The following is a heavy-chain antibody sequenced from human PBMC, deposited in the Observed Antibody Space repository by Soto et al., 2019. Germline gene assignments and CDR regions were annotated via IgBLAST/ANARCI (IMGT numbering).Heavy chain of an antibody. Sequence: ASVKVSCKASGYTFTSYAMHWVRQAPGQRLEWMGWINAGNGNTKHSQKFQGRVTITRDTSASTAYMELSSLRSEDTAVYYCARGYDILTYYFDYWGQGTLVTVSS. D-gene: IGHD3-9*01. CDR2: INAGNGNT. CDR3: ARGYDILTYYFDY. J-gene: IGHJ4*02. CDR1: GYTFTSYA. V-gene: IGHV1-3*01.